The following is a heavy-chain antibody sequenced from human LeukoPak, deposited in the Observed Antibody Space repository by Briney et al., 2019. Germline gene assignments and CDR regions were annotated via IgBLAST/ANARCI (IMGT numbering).Heavy chain of an antibody. CDR1: GGSIISYY. CDR2: IYYSGST. V-gene: IGHV4-59*08. Sequence: SETLSLTCIVYGGSIISYYWSWIRQPPGKGLEWIGDIYYSGSTNYNPSLKSRVTISVDTSKTQFYLKLSSVTAADTAVYYCARRSSYAFDIWGQGTIVTVSS. CDR3: ARRSSYAFDI. J-gene: IGHJ3*02. D-gene: IGHD3-10*01.